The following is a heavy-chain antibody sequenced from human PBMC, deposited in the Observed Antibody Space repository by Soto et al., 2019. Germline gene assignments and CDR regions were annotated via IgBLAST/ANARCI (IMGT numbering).Heavy chain of an antibody. J-gene: IGHJ4*02. CDR3: ARTSGYYFFDS. CDR1: GYTFISYA. CDR2: INAANGNT. Sequence: ASVKVSCKASGYTFISYAMHWVRQAPGQRLEWMGWINAANGNTKYSQKFQGRVTITRDTSASTAYMELSSLRSEDTAVDYCARTSGYYFFDSWGQGTLVTVSS. V-gene: IGHV1-3*01. D-gene: IGHD3-22*01.